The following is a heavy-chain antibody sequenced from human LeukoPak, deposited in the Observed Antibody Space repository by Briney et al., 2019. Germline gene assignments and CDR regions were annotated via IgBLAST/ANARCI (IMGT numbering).Heavy chain of an antibody. D-gene: IGHD6-19*01. Sequence: PGGSLRLSCAASGFIFSSYGIYWVRQAPGKGLEWVAFIRYDGSDKFYADSVKGRFTISRDNSKNTLYLQMNSLRAEDTAVYYCARRPNSGWYLGSAWFDSWGQGTQVTVSS. CDR3: ARRPNSGWYLGSAWFDS. J-gene: IGHJ5*01. CDR1: GFIFSSYG. CDR2: IRYDGSDK. V-gene: IGHV3-30*02.